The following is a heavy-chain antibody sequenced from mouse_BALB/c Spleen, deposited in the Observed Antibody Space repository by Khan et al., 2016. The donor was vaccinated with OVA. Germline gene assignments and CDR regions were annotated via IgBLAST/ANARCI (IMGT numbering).Heavy chain of an antibody. Sequence: EVQLQESGPGLVKPSQSLSLTCTVTGYSITSDYAWNWIRQFPGNKLEWMGYISYSGSTSYNPSLKSRISITRDPSKNQFFLQLNSVTTEDTATYYCARSKYGNYVGFAYWGQGTLVTVSA. CDR2: ISYSGST. J-gene: IGHJ3*01. V-gene: IGHV3-2*02. D-gene: IGHD2-10*02. CDR1: GYSITSDYA. CDR3: ARSKYGNYVGFAY.